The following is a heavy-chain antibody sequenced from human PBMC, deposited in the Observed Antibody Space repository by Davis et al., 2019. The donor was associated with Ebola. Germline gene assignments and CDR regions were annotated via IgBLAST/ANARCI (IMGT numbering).Heavy chain of an antibody. D-gene: IGHD3-3*01. J-gene: IGHJ6*02. CDR2: ISWNSGSI. V-gene: IGHV3-9*01. Sequence: SLKISCAASGFTFDDYAMHWVRQAPGKGLEWVSGISWNSGSIGYADSVKGRFTISRDNAKNSLYLQMNSLRAEDTALYYCAKDYYDFWSGQDQYYGMDVWGQGTTVTVSS. CDR1: GFTFDDYA. CDR3: AKDYYDFWSGQDQYYGMDV.